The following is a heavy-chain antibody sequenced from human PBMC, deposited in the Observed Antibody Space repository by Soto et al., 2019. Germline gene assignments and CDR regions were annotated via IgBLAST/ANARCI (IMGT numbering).Heavy chain of an antibody. J-gene: IGHJ4*02. CDR3: ARDRGIAVAGTFGY. V-gene: IGHV3-66*01. CDR1: GFTVSSNY. CDR2: IYSGGST. Sequence: EVQLVESGGGLVQPGGSLRLSCAASGFTVSSNYMSWVRQAPGKGLEWDSVIYSGGSTYYADSVKGRFTISRDNTKNTLYLKMNSLRAEDTAVYYCARDRGIAVAGTFGYWGQGTLVTVSS. D-gene: IGHD6-19*01.